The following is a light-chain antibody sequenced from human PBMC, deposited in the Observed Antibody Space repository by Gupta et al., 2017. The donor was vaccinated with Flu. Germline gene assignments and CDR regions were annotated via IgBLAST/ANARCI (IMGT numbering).Light chain of an antibody. CDR3: LLSLDTGISL. CDR1: SDSVSSDYH. Sequence: QIVVTQEPSFSLSPGGTVTLPCGLTSDSVSSDYHPSWCYQTPGQPPRTLIYYTASRSPGVPGRFSGSILGNKAALTITGAQAEDDGHYYCLLSLDTGISLFGGGTRLTVL. J-gene: IGLJ3*02. V-gene: IGLV8-61*01. CDR2: YTA.